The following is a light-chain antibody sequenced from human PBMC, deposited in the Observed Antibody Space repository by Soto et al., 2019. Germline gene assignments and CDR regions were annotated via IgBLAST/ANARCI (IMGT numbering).Light chain of an antibody. Sequence: EIVLTQSPGTLSLSPGERATLSCRASQSVRTTYLAWYQQKPGQAPRLLIYNASNRTTGIPDRFSGSGSGTDFTLTINSLQSEDFAVYYCQQYNNWPPITFGQGTRLEIK. CDR3: QQYNNWPPIT. CDR2: NAS. CDR1: QSVRTTY. J-gene: IGKJ5*01. V-gene: IGKV3-20*01.